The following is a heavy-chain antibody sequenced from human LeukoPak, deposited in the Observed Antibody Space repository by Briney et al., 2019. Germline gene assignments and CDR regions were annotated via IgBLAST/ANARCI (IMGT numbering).Heavy chain of an antibody. J-gene: IGHJ6*03. CDR1: GFTFDDYA. Sequence: GGSLRLSCAASGFTFDDYAVHWVRQAPGKGLEWVSGISWNSGSIGYADSVKGRFTISRDNAKNSLYLQMNSLRAEDTAVYYCARDGYMVRGVIGYYYYYMDVWGKGTTVTVSS. CDR3: ARDGYMVRGVIGYYYYYMDV. V-gene: IGHV3-9*01. CDR2: ISWNSGSI. D-gene: IGHD3-10*01.